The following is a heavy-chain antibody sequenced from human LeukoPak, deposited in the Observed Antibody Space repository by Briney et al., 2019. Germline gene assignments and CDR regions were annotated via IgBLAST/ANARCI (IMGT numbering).Heavy chain of an antibody. CDR3: ARDHYVDAFDI. V-gene: IGHV3-66*01. CDR2: IYSGGGT. D-gene: IGHD3-16*01. J-gene: IGHJ3*02. CDR1: GFTVSSNY. Sequence: GGSLRLSCAASGFTVSSNYMSWVRQAPGKGLEWVSVIYSGGGTYYEDAVKGRFTISRDNSKNTLYLQMNSLRAGDTAVYYCARDHYVDAFDIWGQGTMVTVSS.